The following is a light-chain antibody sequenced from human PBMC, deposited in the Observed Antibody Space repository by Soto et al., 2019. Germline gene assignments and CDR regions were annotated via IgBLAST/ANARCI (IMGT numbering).Light chain of an antibody. V-gene: IGKV3-15*01. CDR1: QSVSSY. CDR3: QHYNNWLGT. J-gene: IGKJ4*01. CDR2: GAS. Sequence: EIVLTQSPATLSLSPGERATLSCRASQSVSSYLACYQQKPGQAPRLLIYGASTRATGIPDRFSGSGSGTEFTLTISSLQSEDFAVYYCQHYNNWLGTFGGGTKVDIK.